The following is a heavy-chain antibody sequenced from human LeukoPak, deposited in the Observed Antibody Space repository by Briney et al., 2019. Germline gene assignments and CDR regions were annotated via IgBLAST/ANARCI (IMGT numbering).Heavy chain of an antibody. CDR1: GFTFSSYG. Sequence: GGSLRLSCAASGFTFSSYGMHWVRQARGKGVEWGAFIRYDGSNKYYADSGKGRFTIARDNTKNTLYLQMNSLRAEDTAVYYCAKDEGALVVVPAAMDFDYWGQGTLVTVSS. CDR2: IRYDGSNK. J-gene: IGHJ4*02. D-gene: IGHD2-2*01. V-gene: IGHV3-30*02. CDR3: AKDEGALVVVPAAMDFDY.